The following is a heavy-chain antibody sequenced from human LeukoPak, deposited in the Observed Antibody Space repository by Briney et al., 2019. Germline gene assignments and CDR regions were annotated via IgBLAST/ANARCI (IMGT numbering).Heavy chain of an antibody. J-gene: IGHJ1*01. CDR2: IYHSGST. CDR3: ARGGAARLHFQN. Sequence: SETLSLTCTVSGGSISTYYWNWIRQPPGKGLQWIGYIYHSGSTNYNPSLQSRVTISVDTSKNQFSLNLNSVTAADTAVYYCARGGAARLHFQNWGQGTLVTVSS. V-gene: IGHV4-59*01. D-gene: IGHD6-6*01. CDR1: GGSISTYY.